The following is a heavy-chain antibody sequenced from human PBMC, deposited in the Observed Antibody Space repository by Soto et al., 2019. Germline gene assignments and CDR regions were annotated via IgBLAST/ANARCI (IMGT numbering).Heavy chain of an antibody. CDR1: GFTFSSYS. CDR3: ARDKPSYGGNSGGMDV. D-gene: IGHD4-17*01. CDR2: ISSSSSYI. Sequence: GGSLRLSCAASGFTFSSYSMNWVRQSPGKGLEWVSSISSSSSYIYYADSVKGRFTISRDNAKNSLYLQMNSLRAEDTAVYYCARDKPSYGGNSGGMDVWGQGTTVTVSS. V-gene: IGHV3-21*01. J-gene: IGHJ6*02.